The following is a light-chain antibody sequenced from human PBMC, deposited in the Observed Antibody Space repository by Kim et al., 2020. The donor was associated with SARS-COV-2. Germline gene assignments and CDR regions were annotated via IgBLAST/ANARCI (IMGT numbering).Light chain of an antibody. CDR2: YDS. CDR1: NIGSKS. V-gene: IGLV3-21*04. CDR3: QVWHSSSDHVV. Sequence: PGKTARITCGGDNIGSKSVHWYQQKPGQAPVLVIYYDSDRPSGIPELFSGSNSGNTATLTISRVEAGDEADYYCQVWHSSSDHVVFGGGTQLTVL. J-gene: IGLJ2*01.